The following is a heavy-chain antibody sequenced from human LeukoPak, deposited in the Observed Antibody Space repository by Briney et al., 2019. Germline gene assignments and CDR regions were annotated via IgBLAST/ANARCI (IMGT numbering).Heavy chain of an antibody. CDR1: GYTFTSYV. CDR3: ARVVQVGLFLPLDY. J-gene: IGHJ4*02. Sequence: ASVKVSCKASGYTFTSYVMHWVRQAPGQRLEWMGWINAGNGNTKYSQKFQGRVTITRDTSASTAYMELSSLRSEDTAVYYCARVVQVGLFLPLDYWGQGTLVTVSS. D-gene: IGHD2-2*01. CDR2: INAGNGNT. V-gene: IGHV1-3*01.